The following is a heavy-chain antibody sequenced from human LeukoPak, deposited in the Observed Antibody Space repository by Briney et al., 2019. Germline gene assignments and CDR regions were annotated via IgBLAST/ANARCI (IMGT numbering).Heavy chain of an antibody. V-gene: IGHV4-39*01. D-gene: IGHD2-2*01. CDR1: GGSISSSSYY. J-gene: IGHJ3*02. CDR2: IYYSGST. Sequence: SETLSLTCTVSGGSISSSSYYWGWIRQPPGKGLEWIGSIYYSGSTYYNPSLKSRVTISVDTSKNQFSLKLSSVAAADTAVYYCVHGRNYCSSTSCSPRAFDIWGQGTMVTVSS. CDR3: VHGRNYCSSTSCSPRAFDI.